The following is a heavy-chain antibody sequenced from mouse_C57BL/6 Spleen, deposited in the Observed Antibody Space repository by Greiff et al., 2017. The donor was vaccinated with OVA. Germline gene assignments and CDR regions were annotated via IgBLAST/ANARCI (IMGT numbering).Heavy chain of an antibody. CDR2: ISSGSSTI. V-gene: IGHV5-17*01. Sequence: EVMLVESGGGLVKPGGSLKLSCAASGFTFSDYGMHWVRQAPEKGLEWVAYISSGSSTIYYADTVKGRFTISRDNAKNTLFLQMTSLRSEDTAMYYCASGDYGSSPFAYWGQGTLVTVSA. J-gene: IGHJ3*01. D-gene: IGHD1-1*01. CDR1: GFTFSDYG. CDR3: ASGDYGSSPFAY.